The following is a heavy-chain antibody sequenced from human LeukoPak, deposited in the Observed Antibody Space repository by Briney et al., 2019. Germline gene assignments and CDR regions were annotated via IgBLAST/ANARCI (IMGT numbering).Heavy chain of an antibody. CDR3: ASDSGSSFDY. CDR2: ISAYNGNT. V-gene: IGHV1-18*04. J-gene: IGHJ4*02. Sequence: ASVKVSCKPSGYTFTSYYMHWMRQAPGQGLEWMGWISAYNGNTNYAQKLQGRVTMTTDTSTSTAYMELRSLRSDDTAVYYCASDSGSSFDYWGQGTLVTVSS. D-gene: IGHD1-26*01. CDR1: GYTFTSYY.